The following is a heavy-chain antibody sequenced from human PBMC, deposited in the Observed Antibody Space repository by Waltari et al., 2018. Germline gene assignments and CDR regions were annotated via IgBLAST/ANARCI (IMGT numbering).Heavy chain of an antibody. J-gene: IGHJ4*02. CDR1: GFTFSSYW. CDR3: ARDLTGYYDDNNGYYYGPSVFDY. Sequence: EVQLVESGGGLVQPGGSLRLSCEASGFTFSSYWMHWVRQVPGRGVVGVGRSTGVGSGTTYAASVKGRFTISRDNAKNTLFLQMNSLRDEDTAVYYCARDLTGYYDDNNGYYYGPSVFDYWGQGTLVTVSS. D-gene: IGHD3-22*01. V-gene: IGHV3-74*03. CDR2: STGVGSGT.